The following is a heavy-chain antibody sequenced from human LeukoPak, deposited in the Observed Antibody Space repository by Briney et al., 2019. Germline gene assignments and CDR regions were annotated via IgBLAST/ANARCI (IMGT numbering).Heavy chain of an antibody. J-gene: IGHJ4*02. CDR3: PRLVFGVAC. Sequence: PGGSLRLSGAASGFTLSSYGRHWVRQAQGKGLEWVSYISSSSSTIYYADSVKGRFTISRDNAKNSLYLKMNSRRAEDTAVYYFPRLVFGVACWGQGTLVTVSS. CDR2: ISSSSSTI. V-gene: IGHV3-48*01. CDR1: GFTLSSYG. D-gene: IGHD3-3*01.